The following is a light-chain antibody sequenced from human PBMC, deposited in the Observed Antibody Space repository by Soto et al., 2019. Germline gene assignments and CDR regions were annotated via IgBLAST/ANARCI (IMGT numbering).Light chain of an antibody. CDR3: QKCYNSPWT. J-gene: IGKJ1*01. CDR1: QTISNY. CDR2: VAS. Sequence: DIQMTQSPSSLSASVGDRVTITCRASQTISNYLNWYQQKPGEAPKLLIYVASTLQSGVPSRFSGSGSGTDFSLTITSLQPEDFATYFCQKCYNSPWTFGQGTKVEIK. V-gene: IGKV1-39*01.